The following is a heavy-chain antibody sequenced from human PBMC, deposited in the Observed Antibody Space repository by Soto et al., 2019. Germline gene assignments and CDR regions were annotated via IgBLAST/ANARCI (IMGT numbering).Heavy chain of an antibody. J-gene: IGHJ4*02. D-gene: IGHD1-26*01. CDR3: ARDQGATTMDYFDY. CDR2: ISAYNGNT. CDR1: GYTFTSYG. Sequence: GASVKVSCKASGYTFTSYGISWVRQAPGQGLEWMGWISAYNGNTNYAQKLQGRVTMTTDTSTSTAYMELRSLRSDDTAVYYCARDQGATTMDYFDYWGQGTLVTVSS. V-gene: IGHV1-18*04.